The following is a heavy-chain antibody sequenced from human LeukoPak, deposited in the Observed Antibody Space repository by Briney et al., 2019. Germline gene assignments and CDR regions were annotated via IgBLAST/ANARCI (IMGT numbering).Heavy chain of an antibody. J-gene: IGHJ4*02. CDR3: AREISIVGATSYFDY. CDR2: IYHSGST. V-gene: IGHV4-39*07. D-gene: IGHD1-26*01. CDR1: SGSISTSNYY. Sequence: SETLSLTCTVSSGSISTSNYYWGWIRQPPGKGLEWIGSIYHSGSTYYNPSLKSRVTISVDTSKNQFSLKLSSVTAADTAVYYCAREISIVGATSYFDYWGQGTLVTVSS.